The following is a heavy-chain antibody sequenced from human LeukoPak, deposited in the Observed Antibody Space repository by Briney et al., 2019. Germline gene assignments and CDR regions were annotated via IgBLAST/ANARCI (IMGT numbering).Heavy chain of an antibody. Sequence: HPGGSLRLSCAASGFTFSNYAMSWVRQAPGKGLEWVSAISGSGGSTYYADSVKGRVTISRDNSNNTLHLQMNSLRAEDTAVYYCAKVSYITMRVVVITGFDYWGQGTLVTVSS. V-gene: IGHV3-23*01. CDR3: AKVSYITMRVVVITGFDY. CDR2: ISGSGGST. D-gene: IGHD3-22*01. J-gene: IGHJ4*02. CDR1: GFTFSNYA.